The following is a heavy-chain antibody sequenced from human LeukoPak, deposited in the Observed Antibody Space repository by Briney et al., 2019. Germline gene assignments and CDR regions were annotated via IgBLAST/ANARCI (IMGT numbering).Heavy chain of an antibody. CDR2: ISYDGSNK. D-gene: IGHD2-8*01. CDR1: GFTFSSYG. J-gene: IGHJ4*02. CDR3: AKEYCSNSVCHSLDY. V-gene: IGHV3-30*18. Sequence: GGSLRLSCAASGFTFSSYGMHWVRQAPGKGLEWVAVISYDGSNKYYADSVKGRFTFSRDNSKNTLYLQMNSLRAEDTAVYYCAKEYCSNSVCHSLDYWGQGTLVTVSS.